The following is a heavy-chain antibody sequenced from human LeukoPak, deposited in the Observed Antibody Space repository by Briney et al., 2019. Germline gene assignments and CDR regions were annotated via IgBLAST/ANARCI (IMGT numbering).Heavy chain of an antibody. CDR3: AKDLDIVVVVAAYFEY. CDR2: ISGSGGST. D-gene: IGHD2-15*01. CDR1: GFTFSSYA. J-gene: IGHJ4*02. V-gene: IGHV3-23*01. Sequence: GGSLRLSCAASGFTFSSYAMSWVRQAPGKGLEWVSAISGSGGSTYYADSVKGRFTISRDNSKNTLYLQMNSLRAEDTAVYYCAKDLDIVVVVAAYFEYWGQGTLVTVSS.